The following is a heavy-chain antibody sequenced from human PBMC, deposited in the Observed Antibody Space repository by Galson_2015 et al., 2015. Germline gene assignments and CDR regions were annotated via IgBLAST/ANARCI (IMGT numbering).Heavy chain of an antibody. D-gene: IGHD2-2*02. J-gene: IGHJ6*03. CDR3: ARGEPRRGQLLYDYYYYMDV. Sequence: SVKVSCKASGGTFSSYAISWVRQAPGQGLEWMGGIIPIFGTANYAQKFQGRVTITADESTSTAYMELSSLRSEDTAVYYCARGEPRRGQLLYDYYYYMDVWGKGTTVTVSS. CDR1: GGTFSSYA. CDR2: IIPIFGTA. V-gene: IGHV1-69*13.